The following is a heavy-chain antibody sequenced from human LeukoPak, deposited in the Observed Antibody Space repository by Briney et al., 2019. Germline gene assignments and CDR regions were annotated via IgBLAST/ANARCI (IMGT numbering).Heavy chain of an antibody. CDR3: ARLAYYYESSGTP. CDR1: GYTFTGYY. Sequence: ASVKVSCKASGYTFTGYYMHWVRQAPGQGLEWMGWINPNSGGTNYAQKFQGRVTMTRDTSISTAYMELSRLRSDDTAVYYCARLAYYYESSGTPWGQGTLVTVSS. D-gene: IGHD3-22*01. J-gene: IGHJ5*02. V-gene: IGHV1-2*02. CDR2: INPNSGGT.